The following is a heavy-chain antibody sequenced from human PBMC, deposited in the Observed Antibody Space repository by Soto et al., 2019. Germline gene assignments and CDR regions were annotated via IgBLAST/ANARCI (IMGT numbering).Heavy chain of an antibody. D-gene: IGHD3-10*01. Sequence: GGSLRLSCAASGFTFSSYSMSWVRQAPGKGLEWVSGFRTSGDGGTTYYADSVKGRFTISRDNSKNMLFLQMNSLRAEDTAIYYSPKTVKYGPGSQYFDYWGQGTLVTVSS. CDR3: PKTVKYGPGSQYFDY. CDR2: FRTSGDGGTT. J-gene: IGHJ4*02. CDR1: GFTFSSYS. V-gene: IGHV3-23*01.